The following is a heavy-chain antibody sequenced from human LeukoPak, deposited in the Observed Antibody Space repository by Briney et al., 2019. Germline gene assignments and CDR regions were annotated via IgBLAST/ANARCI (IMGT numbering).Heavy chain of an antibody. D-gene: IGHD3-22*01. CDR3: ARENYYDSSGYWDC. Sequence: SVKVSCKASGGTFSSYAISWVRQAPGQGLEWMGGIIPIFGTANYAQKFQGRVTITADESTSTAYMELSSLRSEDTAVYYCARENYYDSSGYWDCWGQGTLVTVSS. CDR1: GGTFSSYA. V-gene: IGHV1-69*13. J-gene: IGHJ4*02. CDR2: IIPIFGTA.